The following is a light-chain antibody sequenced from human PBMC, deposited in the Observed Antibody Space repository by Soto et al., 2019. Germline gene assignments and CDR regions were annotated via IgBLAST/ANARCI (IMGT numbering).Light chain of an antibody. J-gene: IGKJ1*01. CDR1: ESVLSN. CDR2: GAF. Sequence: IVMTQSPVTLSVSPGERATLSCRASESVLSNLAWYQWRPGQAPRLLIYGAFTRATGIPARFSGSGSGTEFTLTISSLQSEDVAVYYCQQYQHWPPWTFGQGTKVEIK. CDR3: QQYQHWPPWT. V-gene: IGKV3-15*01.